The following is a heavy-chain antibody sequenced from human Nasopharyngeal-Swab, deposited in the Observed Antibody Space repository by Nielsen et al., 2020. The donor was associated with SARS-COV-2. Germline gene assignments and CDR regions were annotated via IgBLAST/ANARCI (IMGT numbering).Heavy chain of an antibody. J-gene: IGHJ4*02. V-gene: IGHV3-7*03. D-gene: IGHD1-26*01. CDR2: IKQDGSEI. CDR1: GFTFSNYW. CDR3: ARVIRSYCFDY. Sequence: GGSLRLSCAASGFTFSNYWMSWVRQAPGKGLEWVANIKQDGSEIYYVDSLKGRFTISRDNAKNSLYLQMNSLRAEDTALYYCARVIRSYCFDYWGQGTLVTVSS.